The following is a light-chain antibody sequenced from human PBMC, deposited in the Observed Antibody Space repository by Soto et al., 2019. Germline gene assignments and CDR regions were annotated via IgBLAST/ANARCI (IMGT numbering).Light chain of an antibody. J-gene: IGKJ1*01. V-gene: IGKV3-15*01. CDR1: QSVSIY. Sequence: EIVMTQSPASLSVSPGESATLSCRASQSVSIYLAWLQQKPGQAPRLLICGASTRATGVPARFSGSGSGTEFTLTISSLESEDFAVYYCQQYDNWPPPLGQGHKVDIK. CDR3: QQYDNWPPP. CDR2: GAS.